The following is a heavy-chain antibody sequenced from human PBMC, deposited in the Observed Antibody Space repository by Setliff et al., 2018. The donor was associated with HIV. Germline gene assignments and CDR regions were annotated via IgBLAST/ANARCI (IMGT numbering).Heavy chain of an antibody. V-gene: IGHV1-3*04. Sequence: GASVKVSCKASGYTFKNYGIHWVRLAPGQRPEWVGWINTGNGDTQYSQKLQGRVTVTRDTSASTVYMELRRLTSEDMAVYFCARNGCSGDSYFCDLDSWGQGTPVTVPQ. J-gene: IGHJ4*02. CDR3: ARNGCSGDSYFCDLDS. D-gene: IGHD2-21*02. CDR1: GYTFKNYG. CDR2: INTGNGDT.